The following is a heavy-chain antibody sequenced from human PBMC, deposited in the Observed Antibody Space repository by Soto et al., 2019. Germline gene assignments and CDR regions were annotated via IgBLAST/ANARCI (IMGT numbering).Heavy chain of an antibody. V-gene: IGHV4-31*03. Sequence: TLCLTGRVSGGSIRSGDYYWSWIRQHPGKGLEWIGYVYYRGSTYYNPSLKSRVTISADTSKSQFSLKLSSVTAADTAVYYCESDNRWSHHYYDMDVWGQGTKVTVYS. CDR3: ESDNRWSHHYYDMDV. D-gene: IGHD2-15*01. CDR1: GGSIRSGDYY. J-gene: IGHJ6*02. CDR2: VYYRGST.